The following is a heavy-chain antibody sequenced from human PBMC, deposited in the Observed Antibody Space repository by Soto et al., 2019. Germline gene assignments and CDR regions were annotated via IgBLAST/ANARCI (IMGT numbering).Heavy chain of an antibody. CDR3: ERDPPRYFTSSPEGAGL. V-gene: IGHV1-2*02. D-gene: IGHD2-21*01. Sequence: QVQLVQSGTEVKKPGASVKVSCKASGYTFTDSHIHWVRQASGQGLEWLGWINPKTGDTNYPQKFHGRITMTRDTSMSTAYMALTNLTSADTAVYYCERDPPRYFTSSPEGAGLWGQGTLVTVSS. CDR1: GYTFTDSH. J-gene: IGHJ4*02. CDR2: INPKTGDT.